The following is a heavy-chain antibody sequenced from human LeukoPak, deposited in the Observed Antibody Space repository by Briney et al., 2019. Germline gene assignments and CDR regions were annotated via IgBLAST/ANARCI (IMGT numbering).Heavy chain of an antibody. CDR3: ARDTQRGFGFDY. J-gene: IGHJ4*02. D-gene: IGHD3-10*01. CDR2: INHSVST. V-gene: IGHV4-34*01. CDR1: GGSFSGYY. Sequence: KPSETLSLTCAVYGGSFSGYYWSWIRQPPGKGLEWIGEINHSVSTNYNPSLKSRVTISVDTPKNQFSLKLSSVTAADTAVYYCARDTQRGFGFDYWGQGTLVTVSS.